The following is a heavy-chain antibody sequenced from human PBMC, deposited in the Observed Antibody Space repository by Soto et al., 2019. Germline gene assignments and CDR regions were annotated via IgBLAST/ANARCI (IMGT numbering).Heavy chain of an antibody. V-gene: IGHV3-23*01. CDR1: GFTFSSYT. D-gene: IGHD4-17*01. CDR2: IYSSGDST. J-gene: IGHJ4*02. CDR3: AKSPTMTTKVVDY. Sequence: EVQLLESGGDLVQPGGSLRLSCVASGFTFSSYTMTWVRQAPGKGLEWVSVIYSSGDSTYYADSVKGRFTISRDNSKNTLYLQMTSLRADDTAVYYCAKSPTMTTKVVDYWGQGTLVTVSS.